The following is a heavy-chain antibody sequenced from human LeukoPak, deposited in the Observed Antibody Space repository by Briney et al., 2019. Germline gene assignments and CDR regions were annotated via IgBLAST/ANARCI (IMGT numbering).Heavy chain of an antibody. J-gene: IGHJ4*02. CDR3: ARDLSIVDPAYYFDY. V-gene: IGHV3-7*01. CDR2: IKQDGSEK. CDR1: GFTVSSNY. Sequence: PGGSLRLSCAASGFTVSSNYMSWVRQAPGKGLEWVANIKQDGSEKYYVDSVKGRFTISRDNSKNSLYLQMNSLRAEDTAVYYCARDLSIVDPAYYFDYWGQGTLVTVSS. D-gene: IGHD6-6*01.